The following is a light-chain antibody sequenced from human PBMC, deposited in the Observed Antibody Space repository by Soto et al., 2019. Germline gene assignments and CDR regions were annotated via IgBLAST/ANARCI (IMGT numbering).Light chain of an antibody. V-gene: IGKV3-20*01. CDR2: IAS. J-gene: IGKJ1*01. CDR3: QQYGTSPWT. CDR1: QSVNSDY. Sequence: EIVLTQSPSTLSLFPGERATLSCRATQSVNSDYLAWYQQKPGQAPRLLIYIASRRATGIPDRFSGSGSGTDFTLTISRLEPEDFAVYYCQQYGTSPWTFGQGTKVEIK.